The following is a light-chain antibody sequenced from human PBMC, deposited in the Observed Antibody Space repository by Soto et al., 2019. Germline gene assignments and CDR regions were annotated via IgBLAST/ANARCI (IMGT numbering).Light chain of an antibody. J-gene: IGLJ1*01. V-gene: IGLV2-11*01. CDR3: SSFTTSHTYV. CDR1: SVDVGAYDF. CDR2: VVS. Sequence: QSALTQPHSVSGSPGQSVTISCTGTSVDVGAYDFVSWYQQHPGKALKLLIYVVSGRPSGVPHRFSCAKSGNAASLTISGLQAEDEADYYCSSFTTSHTYVFGTGTKLTVL.